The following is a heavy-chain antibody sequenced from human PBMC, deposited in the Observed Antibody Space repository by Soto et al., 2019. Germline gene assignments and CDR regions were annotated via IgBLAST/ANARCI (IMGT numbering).Heavy chain of an antibody. D-gene: IGHD3-16*02. CDR3: STYDYIWGTDRYRWAY. J-gene: IGHJ4*02. V-gene: IGHV3-15*01. CDR1: GFTFSSYA. CDR2: IKSKTDGGTT. Sequence: GGSLRLSCSASGFTFSSYAMHWVRQAPGKGLEWVGHIKSKTDGGTTHYAAPVEGRFTISRDDSKNTLYLHMNSLKTEDTAVYYCSTYDYIWGTDRYRWAYWGQGTLVTVSS.